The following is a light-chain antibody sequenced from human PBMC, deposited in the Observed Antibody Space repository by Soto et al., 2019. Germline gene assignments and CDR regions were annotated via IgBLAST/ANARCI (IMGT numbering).Light chain of an antibody. V-gene: IGLV1-51*02. CDR3: GTWDSSLRGV. CDR2: ENN. CDR1: SSNIGNNY. J-gene: IGLJ3*02. Sequence: QSVLTQPPSVSAAPRQKVTISCSGSSSNIGNNYVSWYQQLPGTAPKLLIYENNKRPSGIPDRFSGSKSGTSATLGITGLQTGDEADYYCGTWDSSLRGVFGGGTKLTVL.